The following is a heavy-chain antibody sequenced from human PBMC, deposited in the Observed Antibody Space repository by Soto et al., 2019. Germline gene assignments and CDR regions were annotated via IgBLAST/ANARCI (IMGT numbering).Heavy chain of an antibody. D-gene: IGHD3-22*01. CDR3: ASDYYYSSGPHC. J-gene: IGHJ4*02. CDR2: IIPIFGTA. V-gene: IGHV1-69*13. CDR1: GGTFSSYA. Sequence: SVKVSCKASGGTFSSYAISWVRQAPGQGLEWMGGIIPIFGTANYAQKFQGRVTITADESTSTAYMELSSLRSEDTAVYYCASDYYYSSGPHCWGQGTLVTLSS.